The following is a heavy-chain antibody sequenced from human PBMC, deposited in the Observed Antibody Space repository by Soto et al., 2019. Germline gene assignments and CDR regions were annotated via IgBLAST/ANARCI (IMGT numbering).Heavy chain of an antibody. Sequence: QVQLHHWGAGLLKPSETLSLTCAVYSGSFSQYYWSWIRQPPGRGLEWIGEIHPSGNTNYNPSLQSRATISVDPSKTQFSLKLDSVTAADTATYYCSRGRDAYKTGNNWGQGTLVTVSS. CDR3: SRGRDAYKTGNN. J-gene: IGHJ4*02. CDR2: IHPSGNT. D-gene: IGHD1-1*01. CDR1: SGSFSQYY. V-gene: IGHV4-34*01.